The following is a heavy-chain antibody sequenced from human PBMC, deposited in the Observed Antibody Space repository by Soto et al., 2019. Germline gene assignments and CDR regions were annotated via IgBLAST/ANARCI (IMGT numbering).Heavy chain of an antibody. CDR1: GFTFSTFG. CDR2: MSYDESNK. V-gene: IGHV3-30*18. Sequence: PGGSLRLSCAASGFTFSTFGMHWVRQAPGKGLEWVAVMSYDESNKYYADSVKGRFSISRDNTRNILYLQVSSLRPEDTAIYYCVKDLFGLVRGIVNWGQGTPVTVSS. D-gene: IGHD3-10*01. CDR3: VKDLFGLVRGIVN. J-gene: IGHJ4*02.